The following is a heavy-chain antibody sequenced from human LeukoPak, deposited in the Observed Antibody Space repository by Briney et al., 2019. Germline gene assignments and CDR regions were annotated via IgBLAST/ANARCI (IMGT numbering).Heavy chain of an antibody. CDR3: AKEYRGGWPFDY. J-gene: IGHJ4*02. CDR1: RFTFSSFA. D-gene: IGHD6-19*01. CDR2: ISASGDRT. V-gene: IGHV3-23*01. Sequence: GGSLRLSCAASRFTFSSFAMSWVRQAPGKGLEWVSGISASGDRTYYADSVKGRFTISRDNSNSMLYLQMSSLRAEDTAVYYCAKEYRGGWPFDYWGQGTLVTVSS.